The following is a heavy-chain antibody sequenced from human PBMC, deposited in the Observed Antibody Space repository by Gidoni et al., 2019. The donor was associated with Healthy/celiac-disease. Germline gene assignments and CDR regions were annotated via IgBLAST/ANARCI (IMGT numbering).Heavy chain of an antibody. V-gene: IGHV3-53*01. CDR1: GFTVSSNY. D-gene: IGHD3-10*01. CDR3: ARESRITMVRGVLYYFDY. Sequence: EVQLVESGGGLIQPGGSLRLSCSASGFTVSSNYMSWVRQAPGKGLECVSVIYSGGSTYYADSVKGRFTISRDNSKNTLYLQMNSLRAEDTAVYYCARESRITMVRGVLYYFDYWGQGTLVTVSS. CDR2: IYSGGST. J-gene: IGHJ4*02.